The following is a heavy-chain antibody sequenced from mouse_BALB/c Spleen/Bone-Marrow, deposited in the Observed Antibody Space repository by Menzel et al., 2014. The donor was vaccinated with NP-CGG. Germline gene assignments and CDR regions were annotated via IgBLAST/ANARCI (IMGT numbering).Heavy chain of an antibody. CDR3: ARGDDYDTFAY. Sequence: DLVKPGASVKLSCKASGYTFTSYWINWIKQRPGQGLEWIGRIAPGSGSTYYNEMFKGKATLTVETSSSTAYIQLSSLSSEDSAVYFCARGDDYDTFAYWGQGTLVTGSA. CDR1: GYTFTSYW. V-gene: IGHV1S41*01. CDR2: IAPGSGST. J-gene: IGHJ3*01. D-gene: IGHD2-4*01.